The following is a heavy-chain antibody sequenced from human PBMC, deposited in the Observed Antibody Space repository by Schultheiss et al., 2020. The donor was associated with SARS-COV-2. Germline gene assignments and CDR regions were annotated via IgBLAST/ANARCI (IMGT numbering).Heavy chain of an antibody. CDR2: INHSGST. Sequence: SETLSLTCTVSGGSISSYYWSWIRQPPGKGLEWIGEINHSGSTNYNPSLKSRVTMSVDTSKNQFSLKLSSVTAADTAVYYCARELLGSGGTYWYFDLWGRGTLVTVSS. D-gene: IGHD6-19*01. J-gene: IGHJ2*01. CDR3: ARELLGSGGTYWYFDL. V-gene: IGHV4-59*12. CDR1: GGSISSYY.